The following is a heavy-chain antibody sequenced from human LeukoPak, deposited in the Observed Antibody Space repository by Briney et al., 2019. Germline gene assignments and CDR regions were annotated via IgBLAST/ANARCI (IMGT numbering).Heavy chain of an antibody. CDR2: IYHRGST. Sequence: PSETLSLTCSVSGYSITSGYFWGWVRQPPGKGLEWIGNIYHRGSTYYNPSLKSRVTISVDTSKNQFSLKLTSIIAADTAVYYCAREFDYWGQGTLVTVSS. J-gene: IGHJ4*02. CDR1: GYSITSGYF. CDR3: AREFDY. V-gene: IGHV4-38-2*02.